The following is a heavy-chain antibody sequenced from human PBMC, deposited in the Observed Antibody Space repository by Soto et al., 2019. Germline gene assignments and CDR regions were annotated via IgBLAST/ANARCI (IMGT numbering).Heavy chain of an antibody. CDR3: SRHSGYDYGSGSLNWFDS. CDR2: INWTGGST. Sequence: EVQLVESGGGVVRPGGSLRLSCAASGFTFDDYGLSWVRQAPGKGLEWVSGINWTGGSTGYADSVKGRFNISRVNDKNSMNLQMNSLRSEDTALYHCSRHSGYDYGSGSLNWFDSWGQGTLVTVSS. D-gene: IGHD3-10*01. V-gene: IGHV3-20*01. J-gene: IGHJ5*01. CDR1: GFTFDDYG.